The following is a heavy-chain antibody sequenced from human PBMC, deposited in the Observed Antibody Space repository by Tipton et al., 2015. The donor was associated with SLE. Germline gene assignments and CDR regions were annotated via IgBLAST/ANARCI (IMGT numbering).Heavy chain of an antibody. V-gene: IGHV3-48*03. J-gene: IGHJ3*02. CDR3: AREGIAVVDGFDI. CDR2: ISDSGTTI. D-gene: IGHD6-19*01. CDR1: GFTFSSYE. Sequence: GSLRLSCEASGFTFSSYEMNWVRKAPGKGLEWVSYISDSGTTIYYADSVKGRFTISRDNDKSSLYLQMNSLRAEDTALYYCAREGIAVVDGFDIWGQGTTVTVSS.